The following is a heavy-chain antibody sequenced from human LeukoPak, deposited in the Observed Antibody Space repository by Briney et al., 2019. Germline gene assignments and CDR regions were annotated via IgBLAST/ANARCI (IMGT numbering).Heavy chain of an antibody. CDR1: GFTFSSYA. CDR3: AKKVNYYDSSGYYPFDY. Sequence: GGSLRLSCAASGFTFSSYAMSWVRQAPGKGLEWVSAISGSGDSTYYADSVKGRFTISTDNSKNTLYLQMNSLRAEDTAVYYCAKKVNYYDSSGYYPFDYWGQGTLVTVSS. CDR2: ISGSGDST. D-gene: IGHD3-22*01. J-gene: IGHJ4*02. V-gene: IGHV3-23*01.